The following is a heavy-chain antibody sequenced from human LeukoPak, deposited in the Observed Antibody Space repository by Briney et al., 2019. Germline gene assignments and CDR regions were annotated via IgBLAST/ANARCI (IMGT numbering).Heavy chain of an antibody. J-gene: IGHJ4*02. CDR2: ISSSGTYI. CDR3: VKEGVEYSYSYGDY. Sequence: GGSLRLSCAASGFTFSRFSMNWVRQAPGKGLEWVSSISSSGTYIYYADSVKGRITISRDNAENTLYLQMNNLRPDDTAFYFCVKEGVEYSYSYGDYWGQGTLVTVSS. D-gene: IGHD3-16*01. CDR1: GFTFSRFS. V-gene: IGHV3-21*01.